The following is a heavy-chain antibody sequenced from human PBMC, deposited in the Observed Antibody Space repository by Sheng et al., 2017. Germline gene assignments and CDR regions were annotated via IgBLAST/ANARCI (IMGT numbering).Heavy chain of an antibody. J-gene: IGHJ5*02. CDR1: GFTFSDYY. Sequence: QVQLVESGGGLVKPGGSLRLSCAASGFTFSDYYMNWIRQAPGKGPEXVAYISIGSDYTNYADSVKGRFTISRDNAKNSLFLQMNSLRAEDTAVYYCARAARISTWYWFDPWGQGILVTVSS. V-gene: IGHV3-11*05. D-gene: IGHD2-2*01. CDR2: ISIGSDYT. CDR3: ARAARISTWYWFDP.